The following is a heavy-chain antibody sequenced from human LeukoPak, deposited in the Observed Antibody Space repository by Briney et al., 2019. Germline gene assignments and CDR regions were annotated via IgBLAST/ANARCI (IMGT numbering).Heavy chain of an antibody. V-gene: IGHV4-61*02. CDR1: GGSISSGSYY. J-gene: IGHJ6*03. D-gene: IGHD6-13*01. CDR3: ARVGAAAGTVYYYYMDV. Sequence: SQTLSLTCTVSGGSISSGSYYWSWIRQPAGKGLEWIGRIYTSGSTNYNPSLKSRVTISVDTSKNQFSLKLSSVTAADTAVYYCARVGAAAGTVYYYYMDVWGKGTTVTVSS. CDR2: IYTSGST.